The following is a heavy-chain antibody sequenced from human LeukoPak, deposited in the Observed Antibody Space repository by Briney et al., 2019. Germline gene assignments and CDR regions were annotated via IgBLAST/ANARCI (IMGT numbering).Heavy chain of an antibody. CDR3: ARVRVYGQPHNYYYDSDMDV. V-gene: IGHV1-18*01. J-gene: IGHJ6*02. D-gene: IGHD3-10*01. CDR1: GYTFSDYTFTNYG. Sequence: ASVKVSCKASGYTFSDYTFTNYGISWVRQAPGQGLEWMGWISTYKSHTNYAQKFQGRLTITADESTSTAYMELSSLTSEDTAVYYCARVRVYGQPHNYYYDSDMDVWGQGTTVTVSS. CDR2: ISTYKSHT.